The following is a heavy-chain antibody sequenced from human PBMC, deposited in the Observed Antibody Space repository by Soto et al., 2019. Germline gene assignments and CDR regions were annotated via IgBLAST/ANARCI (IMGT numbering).Heavy chain of an antibody. CDR2: IYPGDSDL. CDR3: EIRPVDDAIDI. J-gene: IGHJ3*02. Sequence: GESLKISCKGTEYSFTTYWIGWVRQMPGKGLEWMGIIYPGDSDLRYSPSLQGQVTISADKSISTAYLQWSSLESSDTAMYYCEIRPVDDAIDIWGQGTILTVSS. CDR1: EYSFTTYW. V-gene: IGHV5-51*01.